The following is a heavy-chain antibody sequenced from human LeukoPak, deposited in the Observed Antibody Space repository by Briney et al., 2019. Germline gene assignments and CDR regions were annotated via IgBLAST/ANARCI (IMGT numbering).Heavy chain of an antibody. Sequence: PSETLSLTCAVYGGSFSGYYWSWIRQPPGKGLEWIGEINHSGSTNYNPSLKSRVTISVDTSKNQFSLKLGSVTAADTVVYYCARAPHYDFWSGARFDPWGQGTLVTVSS. J-gene: IGHJ5*02. CDR3: ARAPHYDFWSGARFDP. CDR1: GGSFSGYY. D-gene: IGHD3-3*01. V-gene: IGHV4-34*01. CDR2: INHSGST.